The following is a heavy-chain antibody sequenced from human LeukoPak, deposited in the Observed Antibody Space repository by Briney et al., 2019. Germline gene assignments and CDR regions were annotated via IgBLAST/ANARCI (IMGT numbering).Heavy chain of an antibody. V-gene: IGHV4-39*01. CDR1: GGPISSRTYY. Sequence: SETLSLTCTVSGGPISSRTYYWGWIRQPPGKGLEWIGSIYYSGNTYCNPSLKSRVTISVDTSKNQFSLNLSSVTAADTAVYYCARGLRLGELSSHGSYWGQGTLVTVSS. CDR2: IYYSGNT. D-gene: IGHD3-16*02. J-gene: IGHJ4*02. CDR3: ARGLRLGELSSHGSY.